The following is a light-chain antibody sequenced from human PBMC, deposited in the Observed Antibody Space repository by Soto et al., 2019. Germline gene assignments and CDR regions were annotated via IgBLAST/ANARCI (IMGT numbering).Light chain of an antibody. V-gene: IGKV1-5*03. CDR1: QSISSW. J-gene: IGKJ1*01. Sequence: DIQMTQSPSTLSASVGDRVTITCRASQSISSWLAWFQQKPGKAPKLLIYKATSLDSGVPSRFSGSGSGTEFTLPISGLQPDDFATYYCQQDNNYWMFGQGTNVELK. CDR3: QQDNNYWM. CDR2: KAT.